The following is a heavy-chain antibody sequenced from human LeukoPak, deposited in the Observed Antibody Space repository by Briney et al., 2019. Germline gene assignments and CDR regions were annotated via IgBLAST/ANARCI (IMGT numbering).Heavy chain of an antibody. CDR1: GFTFSGSA. CDR2: IRSKANNYAT. D-gene: IGHD5-12*01. V-gene: IGHV3-73*01. J-gene: IGHJ6*02. Sequence: GGSLRLSCAASGFTFSGSAMHWVRQASGKGLEWVGRIRSKANNYATAYAASVKGRFTISRDDLRNTAYLQMNSLKTEDTAVYYCTSRSGNSDYDYYYYYGMDVWGQGTTVTVSS. CDR3: TSRSGNSDYDYYYYYGMDV.